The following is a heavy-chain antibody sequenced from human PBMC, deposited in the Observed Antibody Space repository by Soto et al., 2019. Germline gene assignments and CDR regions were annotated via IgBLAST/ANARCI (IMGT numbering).Heavy chain of an antibody. CDR3: TTDLGELRYFDWLFQGNHPNDY. Sequence: GGSLRLSCAASGFTFSNAWMSWVRQAPGKGLEWVGRIKSKTDGGTTDYAAPVKGRFTISRDDSKNTLYLQMNSLKTEDTAVYYCTTDLGELRYFDWLFQGNHPNDYWGQGTLVTVSS. D-gene: IGHD3-9*01. CDR2: IKSKTDGGTT. V-gene: IGHV3-15*01. CDR1: GFTFSNAW. J-gene: IGHJ4*02.